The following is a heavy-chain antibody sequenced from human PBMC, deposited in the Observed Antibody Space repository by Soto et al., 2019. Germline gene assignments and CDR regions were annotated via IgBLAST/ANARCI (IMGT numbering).Heavy chain of an antibody. J-gene: IGHJ4*02. CDR3: AREGSGYNF. Sequence: SVKVSCKASGYPFTTYDISWVRQAPGQGLEWMGGIVPVFGRPNYAQRFRGRLTITADESTSTGYMELISLRSDDTAVYYCAREGSGYNFWGQGTQVTVSS. CDR2: IVPVFGRP. D-gene: IGHD5-12*01. V-gene: IGHV1-69*13. CDR1: GYPFTTYD.